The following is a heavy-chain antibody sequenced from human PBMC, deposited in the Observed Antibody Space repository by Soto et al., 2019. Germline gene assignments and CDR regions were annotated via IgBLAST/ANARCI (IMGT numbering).Heavy chain of an antibody. Sequence: SDTLSLTCTVSGGSISSYFWSWIRQPAGKGLEWIGRIYTSGSTNYNPSLKSRVTMSVDTSKNQFSLKLSSVTAADTAVYYCARDHGLLWFGELWGKGTLVTVSS. V-gene: IGHV4-4*07. D-gene: IGHD3-10*01. CDR2: IYTSGST. CDR1: GGSISSYF. CDR3: ARDHGLLWFGEL. J-gene: IGHJ4*02.